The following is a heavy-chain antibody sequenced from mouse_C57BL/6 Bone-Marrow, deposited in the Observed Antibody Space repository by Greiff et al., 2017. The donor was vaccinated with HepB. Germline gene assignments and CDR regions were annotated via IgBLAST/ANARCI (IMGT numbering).Heavy chain of an antibody. D-gene: IGHD2-4*01. CDR2: IHPNSGST. CDR3: AREDYDSYYAMDY. CDR1: GYTFTSYW. V-gene: IGHV1-64*01. J-gene: IGHJ4*01. Sequence: QVQLQQPGAELVKPGASVKLSCKASGYTFTSYWMHWVKQRPGQGLEWIGMIHPNSGSTNYNEKFKSKATLTVDKSSSTAYMQLSSLTSEDSAVYYCAREDYDSYYAMDYWGQGTSVTVSS.